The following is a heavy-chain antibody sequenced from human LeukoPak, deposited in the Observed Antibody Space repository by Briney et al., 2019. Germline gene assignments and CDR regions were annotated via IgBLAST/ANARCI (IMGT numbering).Heavy chain of an antibody. CDR3: AKGKDIVVVPAAMPTWFDP. CDR2: IIPIFGTA. CDR1: GGTFSSYA. D-gene: IGHD2-2*01. J-gene: IGHJ5*02. V-gene: IGHV1-69*05. Sequence: SVKVSCKASGGTFSSYAISWVRQAPGQGLEWMGGIIPIFGTANYAQKFQGRVTITTGESTSTAYMELSSLRSEDTAVYYCAKGKDIVVVPAAMPTWFDPWGQGTLVTVSS.